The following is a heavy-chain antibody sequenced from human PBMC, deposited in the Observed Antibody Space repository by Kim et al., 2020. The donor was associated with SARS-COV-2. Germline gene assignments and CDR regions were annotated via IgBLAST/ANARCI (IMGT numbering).Heavy chain of an antibody. J-gene: IGHJ5*01. Sequence: SETLSLTCTVSRGSIKNDSFYWSWIRQVPGKGLEWIGYVYHNRNTYSNPSFWGRATVSVDTSKNQFSLTVKSMTAADTAVYYCARQGSHYENNGGWFDSWGQGVPVTVSS. CDR1: RGSIKNDSFY. D-gene: IGHD3-22*01. CDR2: VYHNRNT. CDR3: ARQGSHYENNGGWFDS. V-gene: IGHV4-31*03.